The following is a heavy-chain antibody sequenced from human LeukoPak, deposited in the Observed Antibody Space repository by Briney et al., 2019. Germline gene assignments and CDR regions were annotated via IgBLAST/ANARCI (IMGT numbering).Heavy chain of an antibody. CDR3: AREGVPRREFYY. Sequence: SETLSLTCAVSGYSISSGYYWGWIRQPPGKGLEWIGSIYHSGSTYYNPSLKSRVTISVDTSKNQFSLKLSSVTAADTAVYYCAREGVPRREFYYWGQGTLVTVS. J-gene: IGHJ4*02. D-gene: IGHD2-2*01. CDR1: GYSISSGYY. V-gene: IGHV4-38-2*02. CDR2: IYHSGST.